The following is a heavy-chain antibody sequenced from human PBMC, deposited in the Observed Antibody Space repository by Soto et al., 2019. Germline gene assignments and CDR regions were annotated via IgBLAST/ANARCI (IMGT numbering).Heavy chain of an antibody. CDR1: GGTFSSYA. D-gene: IGHD5-18*01. CDR3: ARGGYSYGGYYYYGMDV. J-gene: IGHJ6*02. Sequence: SVKVSCKASGGTFSSYAISWVRQAPGQGLEWMGGIIPIFGTANYAQKFQGRVTITADESTSTAYMELSSLRSEDTAVYYCARGGYSYGGYYYYGMDVWGQGTTVTVSS. V-gene: IGHV1-69*13. CDR2: IIPIFGTA.